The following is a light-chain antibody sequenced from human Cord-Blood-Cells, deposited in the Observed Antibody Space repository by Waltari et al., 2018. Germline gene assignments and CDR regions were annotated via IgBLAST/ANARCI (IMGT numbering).Light chain of an antibody. V-gene: IGLV2-23*03. CDR2: EGS. CDR3: CSYAGSSTFEV. CDR1: SSDVGSYNL. Sequence: QSALTQPASVSGSPGQSITISCTGTSSDVGSYNLVSWYQQHPGKAPKLMIYEGSKRPSGVSHRFSGSKSGNTASLTISGLQAEDEVDYYCCSYAGSSTFEVFGGGTKLTVL. J-gene: IGLJ3*02.